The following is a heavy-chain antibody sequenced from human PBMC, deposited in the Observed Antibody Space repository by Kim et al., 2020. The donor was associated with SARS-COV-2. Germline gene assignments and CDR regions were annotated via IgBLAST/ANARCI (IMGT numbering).Heavy chain of an antibody. Sequence: GGSLRLSCAASGFTFSSFAMSWVRQAPGKGLEWVSAISDSGGSTYYADSVKGRFTISRDNSKNTLYLQMNSLRAEDTAVYYCAKDLGYRSSTSCYPPYGMDVWGQGTTVTVSS. J-gene: IGHJ6*02. D-gene: IGHD2-2*03. CDR1: GFTFSSFA. CDR3: AKDLGYRSSTSCYPPYGMDV. V-gene: IGHV3-23*01. CDR2: ISDSGGST.